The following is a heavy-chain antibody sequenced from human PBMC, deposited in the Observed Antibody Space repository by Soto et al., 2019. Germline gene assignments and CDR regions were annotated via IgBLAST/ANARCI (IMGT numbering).Heavy chain of an antibody. J-gene: IGHJ4*02. Sequence: QVQVVQSGAEVKQPGSSVKVSCKVSGGTFSTYSISWVRQAPGQGLEWVGGIIPIFGAAKHAQKFQGRVTITADDSTSTVYMELSGLRSEDTAVYFCARDGDCVTARHWGQGTLVTVSS. V-gene: IGHV1-69*01. CDR2: IIPIFGAA. CDR1: GGTFSTYS. CDR3: ARDGDCVTARH. D-gene: IGHD2-21*02.